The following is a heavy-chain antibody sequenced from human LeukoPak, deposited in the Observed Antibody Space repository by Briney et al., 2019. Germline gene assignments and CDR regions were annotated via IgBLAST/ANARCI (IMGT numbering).Heavy chain of an antibody. V-gene: IGHV4-34*01. CDR3: ARGRVYHTFDY. J-gene: IGHJ4*02. Sequence: SETLSLTCAVYGGSFSGYYWSWIRQPPGKGLEWIGEINHSGSTNHNPSLKSRVTISVDTSKNQFSLKLSSVTAADTAVYYCARGRVYHTFDYWGQGTLVTVSS. CDR2: INHSGST. CDR1: GGSFSGYY. D-gene: IGHD6-13*01.